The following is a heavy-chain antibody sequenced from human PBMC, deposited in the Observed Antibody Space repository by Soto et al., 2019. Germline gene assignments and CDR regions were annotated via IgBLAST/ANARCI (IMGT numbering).Heavy chain of an antibody. CDR1: GFTFSSYS. D-gene: IGHD3-10*01. CDR3: ASRSIPRLKSTYYYGMDV. CDR2: ISSSSSTI. Sequence: EVQLVESGGGLVQPGGSLRLSCATSGFTFSSYSMNWVRQAPGKGLEWVSYISSSSSTIYYADSVKGRFTISRDNAKNSLYLQMNSLRAEDTAVYYCASRSIPRLKSTYYYGMDVWGQGTTVTVSS. J-gene: IGHJ6*02. V-gene: IGHV3-48*01.